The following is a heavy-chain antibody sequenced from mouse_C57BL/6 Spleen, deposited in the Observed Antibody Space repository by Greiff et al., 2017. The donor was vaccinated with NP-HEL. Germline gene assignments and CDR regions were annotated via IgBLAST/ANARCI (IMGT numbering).Heavy chain of an antibody. J-gene: IGHJ4*01. CDR2: IYPGDGDT. CDR3: ARGDGYYPEDY. V-gene: IGHV1-82*01. CDR1: GYAFSSSW. Sequence: QVQLQQSGPELVKPGASVKISCKASGYAFSSSWMNWVKQRPGKGLEWIGRIYPGDGDTNYNGKFKGKATLTADKSSSTAYMQLSSLTSEDSAVYFCARGDGYYPEDYWGQGTSVTVSS. D-gene: IGHD2-3*01.